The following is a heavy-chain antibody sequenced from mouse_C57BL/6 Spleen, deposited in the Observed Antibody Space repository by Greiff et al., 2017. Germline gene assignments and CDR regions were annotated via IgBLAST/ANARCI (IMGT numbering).Heavy chain of an antibody. V-gene: IGHV1-69*01. Sequence: QVQLQQPGAELVMPGASVKLSCKASGYTFTSYWMHWVKQRPGQGLEWIGEIDPSDSYTNYNQKFKGKSTLTVDKSSSTAYMRLSSLTSEDSAVYYCARTHYYEAMDYWGQGTSVTVSS. CDR1: GYTFTSYW. J-gene: IGHJ4*01. D-gene: IGHD1-2*01. CDR2: IDPSDSYT. CDR3: ARTHYYEAMDY.